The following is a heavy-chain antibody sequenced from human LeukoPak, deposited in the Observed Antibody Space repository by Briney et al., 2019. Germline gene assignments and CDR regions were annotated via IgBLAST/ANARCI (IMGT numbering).Heavy chain of an antibody. CDR2: INPNSGGT. D-gene: IGHD3-9*01. V-gene: IGHV1-2*02. J-gene: IGHJ4*02. CDR3: ARDRYDILTGYEQALDY. Sequence: ASVKVSCKSSGYTFTGYYMHWVRQAPGQGLEWMGCINPNSGGTNYAQKFQGRVTMTRDTSISTAYMELSRLRSDDTAVYYCARDRYDILTGYEQALDYWGQGTLVTVSS. CDR1: GYTFTGYY.